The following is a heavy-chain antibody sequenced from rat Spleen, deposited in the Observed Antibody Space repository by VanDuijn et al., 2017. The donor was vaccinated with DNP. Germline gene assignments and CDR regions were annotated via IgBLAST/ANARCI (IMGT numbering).Heavy chain of an antibody. CDR2: INYDGSNT. V-gene: IGHV5-7*01. J-gene: IGHJ2*01. CDR3: ASRPRPTRGPFDY. D-gene: IGHD3-2*01. Sequence: EVQLVESGGGLVQPGRSLKLSCAASGFTFSDHNMAWVRQAPKKGLEWVATINYDGSNTYYRDSVKGRFTISRDNAKSTLYLQVDSLRSEDTATYYCASRPRPTRGPFDYWGQGVLVTVSS. CDR1: GFTFSDHN.